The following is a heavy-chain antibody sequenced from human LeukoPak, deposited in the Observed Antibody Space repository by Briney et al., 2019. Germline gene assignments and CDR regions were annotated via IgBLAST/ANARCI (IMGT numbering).Heavy chain of an antibody. J-gene: IGHJ4*02. CDR1: GGSISSSSYY. V-gene: IGHV4-39*01. CDR2: IYYSGST. CDR3: ARHRGRILRDMGFDY. Sequence: SETLFLTCTVSGGSISSSSYYWGWIRQPPGKGLEWIGSIYYSGSTYYNPSLKSRVTISVDTSKNQFSLKLSSVTAADTAVYYCARHRGRILRDMGFDYWGQGTLVTVSS. D-gene: IGHD2-15*01.